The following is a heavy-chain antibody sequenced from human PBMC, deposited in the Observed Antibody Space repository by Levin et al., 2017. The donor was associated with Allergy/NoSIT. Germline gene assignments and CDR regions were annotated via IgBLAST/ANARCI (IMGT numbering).Heavy chain of an antibody. V-gene: IGHV3-9*01. Sequence: SLKISCAASGFTFDDYAMHWVRQAPGKGLEWVSGISWNSGSIGYADSVKGPFTISRDNAKNSLYLQMNSLRTEDTALYYCARDNIGLPDAFDIWGQGTMVIVSS. D-gene: IGHD3-10*01. CDR1: GFTFDDYA. J-gene: IGHJ3*02. CDR2: ISWNSGSI. CDR3: ARDNIGLPDAFDI.